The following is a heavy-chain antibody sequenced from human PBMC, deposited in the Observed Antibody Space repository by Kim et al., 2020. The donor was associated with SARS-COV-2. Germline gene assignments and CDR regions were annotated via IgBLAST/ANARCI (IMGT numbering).Heavy chain of an antibody. Sequence: PEPVKGRCTISRDNATNSLYWEMNNLRAEDTAVYYCARPNGDYGTNWFDPWGQGTLVTVSS. CDR3: ARPNGDYGTNWFDP. D-gene: IGHD4-17*01. V-gene: IGHV3-11*01. J-gene: IGHJ5*02.